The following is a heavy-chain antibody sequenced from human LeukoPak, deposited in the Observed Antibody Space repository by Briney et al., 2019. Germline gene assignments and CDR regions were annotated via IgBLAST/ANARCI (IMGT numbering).Heavy chain of an antibody. D-gene: IGHD3-10*01. J-gene: IGHJ4*02. V-gene: IGHV1-69*05. CDR1: GGTFSSYA. CDR2: IIPIFGTA. Sequence: SVKVSCKASGGTFSSYAISWVRQAPGQGLEWMGGIIPIFGTANYAQKFQGRVTMTRDTPTSVVYMELSSLRSEDTAVYYCAKSMVRGVITGFDYWGQGTLVTVSS. CDR3: AKSMVRGVITGFDY.